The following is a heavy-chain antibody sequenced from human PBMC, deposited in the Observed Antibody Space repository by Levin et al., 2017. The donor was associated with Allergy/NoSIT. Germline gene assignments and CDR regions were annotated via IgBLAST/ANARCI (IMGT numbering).Heavy chain of an antibody. J-gene: IGHJ3*02. D-gene: IGHD3-10*01. V-gene: IGHV3-11*06. CDR1: GFTFSDYY. Sequence: GESLKISCAASGFTFSDYYMSWIRQAPGKGLEWVSYISSSSSYTNYADSVKGRFTISRDNAKNSLYLQMNSLRAEDTAVYYCARGEGRYAFDIWGQGTMVTVSS. CDR2: ISSSSSYT. CDR3: ARGEGRYAFDI.